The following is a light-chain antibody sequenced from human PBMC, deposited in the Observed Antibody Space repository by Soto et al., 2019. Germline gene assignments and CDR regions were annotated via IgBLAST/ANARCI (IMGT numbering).Light chain of an antibody. Sequence: EIVMTQSPATLSVSPGEGATLSCKASQNVYNNLAWYQQRPGLPPRLLIYDASTRATGISARFSGSGYGTEFPLTISSLQSEDFAVYFCQQCRNWPLTFGGGTKVEIK. V-gene: IGKV3-15*01. CDR2: DAS. CDR1: QNVYNN. CDR3: QQCRNWPLT. J-gene: IGKJ4*01.